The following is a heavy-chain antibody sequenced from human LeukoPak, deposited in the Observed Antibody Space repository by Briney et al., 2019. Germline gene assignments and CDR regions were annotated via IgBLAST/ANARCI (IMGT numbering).Heavy chain of an antibody. CDR2: ISNSGDT. D-gene: IGHD6-19*01. V-gene: IGHV4-38-2*01. CDR1: GYSISSGYY. Sequence: KPSETLSLTCAVSGYSISSGYYWGWIRQPPGEGLEWIGAISNSGDTYYKPPLKSRLIISLDTFKNHFSLNLISVTAADTAVYYCARAPGSGWSDWGRGTLVTVSS. J-gene: IGHJ4*02. CDR3: ARAPGSGWSD.